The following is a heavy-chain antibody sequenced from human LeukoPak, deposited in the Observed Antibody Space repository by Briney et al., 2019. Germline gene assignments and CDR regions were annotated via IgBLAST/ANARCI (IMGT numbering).Heavy chain of an antibody. V-gene: IGHV3-11*01. CDR1: GFTFSDYY. D-gene: IGHD3-22*01. J-gene: IGHJ4*02. CDR2: ISSGGNWK. CDR3: AKDMFPYYYDSSGHLSGDY. Sequence: GGSLRLSCAASGFTFSDYYMNWIRQAPGQGLEWVSYISSGGNWKYYADSVRGRFTISRDNAKNSLYLQMNSLRAEDTALYYCAKDMFPYYYDSSGHLSGDYWGQGTLVTVSS.